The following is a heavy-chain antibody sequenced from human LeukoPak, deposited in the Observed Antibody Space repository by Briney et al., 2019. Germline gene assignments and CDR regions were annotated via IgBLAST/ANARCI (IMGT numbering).Heavy chain of an antibody. Sequence: GESLKISCEGSGYTFTTYWIGWVRQMPGKGLEWMGIIYPGDSDTRYSPPSQGQVTISADKSISTAYLQWSSLKASDTAMYYCARSTYYYASGSYFFDYWGQGTLVTVSS. CDR2: IYPGDSDT. D-gene: IGHD3-10*01. V-gene: IGHV5-51*01. CDR1: GYTFTTYW. J-gene: IGHJ4*02. CDR3: ARSTYYYASGSYFFDY.